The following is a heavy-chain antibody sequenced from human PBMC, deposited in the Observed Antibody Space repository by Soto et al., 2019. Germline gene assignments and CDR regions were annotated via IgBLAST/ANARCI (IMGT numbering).Heavy chain of an antibody. V-gene: IGHV3-30*09. CDR1: GFTFSSYA. D-gene: IGHD3-3*01. Sequence: QVQLVESGGGVVQPGRSLRLSCAASGFTFSSYAMHWVRQAPGKGLEWVAVTLYDGSDKYYADSVKGRFAISRDNSNNTLYLQMNSLRAEDTAVYYCARGTITSFGGCHYYGMDVWGQGTMVTVSS. CDR3: ARGTITSFGGCHYYGMDV. J-gene: IGHJ6*02. CDR2: TLYDGSDK.